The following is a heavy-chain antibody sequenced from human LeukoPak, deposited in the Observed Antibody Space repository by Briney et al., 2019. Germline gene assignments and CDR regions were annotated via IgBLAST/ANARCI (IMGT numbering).Heavy chain of an antibody. J-gene: IGHJ4*02. V-gene: IGHV1-69*04. CDR3: ARGMGSNTVDFDY. CDR1: GGTFSSYA. CDR2: IIPILGIA. D-gene: IGHD2/OR15-2a*01. Sequence: ASVKVSCKASGGTFSSYAISWVRQAPGRGLEWMGRIIPILGIANYAQKFQGRVTITADKSTSTAYMELSSLRSEDTAVYYCARGMGSNTVDFDYWGQGTLVTVSS.